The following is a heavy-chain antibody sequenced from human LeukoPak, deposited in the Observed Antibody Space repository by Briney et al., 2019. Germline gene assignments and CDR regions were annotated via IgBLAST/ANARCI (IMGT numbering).Heavy chain of an antibody. D-gene: IGHD3-22*01. Sequence: GGSLRLSCAASGFTVSSNYMSWVRQAPGKGLEWVPVIYSGGSTYYADSVKGRFTISRDNSKNTLYLQMNSLRAEDTAVYYCARVITMIVVNWGQGTLVTVSS. CDR3: ARVITMIVVN. J-gene: IGHJ4*02. CDR1: GFTVSSNY. CDR2: IYSGGST. V-gene: IGHV3-53*01.